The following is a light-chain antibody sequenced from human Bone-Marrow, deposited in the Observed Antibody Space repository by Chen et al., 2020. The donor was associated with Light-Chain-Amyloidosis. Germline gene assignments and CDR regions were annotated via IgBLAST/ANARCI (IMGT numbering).Light chain of an antibody. Sequence: EIVLTQSPGTLSLSPGERATLSCRASQSISSSYLAWYQQKPGQAPRLLIYGASSRATGIQDRFSGSGSGTDFTLTISCLEPEDFAVYYCQQYDSSPRTFGQGTKVAI. CDR1: QSISSSY. V-gene: IGKV3-20*01. CDR3: QQYDSSPRT. CDR2: GAS. J-gene: IGKJ1*01.